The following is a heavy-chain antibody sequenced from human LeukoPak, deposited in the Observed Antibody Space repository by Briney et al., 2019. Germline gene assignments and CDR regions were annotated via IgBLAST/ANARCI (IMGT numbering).Heavy chain of an antibody. V-gene: IGHV3-30-3*01. CDR1: GFTFSSYA. CDR2: ISYDGSNK. CDR3: ARDPTYLDYYGMDV. Sequence: SGGSLRLSCAASGFTFSSYAMHWVRQAPGKGLEWVAVISYDGSNKYYADSVKGRFTISRDNSKNTLYLQMNSLRAEDTAVYYCARDPTYLDYYGMDVWGQGTTVTVSS. D-gene: IGHD2-8*01. J-gene: IGHJ6*02.